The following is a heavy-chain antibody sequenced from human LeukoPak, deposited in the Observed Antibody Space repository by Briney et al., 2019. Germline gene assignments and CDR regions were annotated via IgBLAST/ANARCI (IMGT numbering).Heavy chain of an antibody. CDR3: ARVKFRPDAFDI. CDR1: GFTFSDHY. CDR2: ISSSSSYT. Sequence: PGGSLRLSCAASGFTFSDHYMSWIRQAPGKGLEWVPYISSSSSYTNYADSVKGRFTISRDNAKNSLYLQMNSLRAEDTAVYYCARVKFRPDAFDIWGQGTMVTVSS. J-gene: IGHJ3*02. V-gene: IGHV3-11*06.